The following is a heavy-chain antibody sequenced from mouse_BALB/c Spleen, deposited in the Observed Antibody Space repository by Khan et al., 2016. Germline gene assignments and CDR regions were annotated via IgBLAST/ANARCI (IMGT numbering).Heavy chain of an antibody. CDR1: GYTFTTAG. CDR3: ARSYSSYAMDY. CDR2: INTHSEVP. D-gene: IGHD1-1*01. Sequence: QIQLVQSGPELKKPGETVRISCKASGYTFTTAGMQGVQKMPGKGLKWIGWINTHSEVPKYAEDFKGRFAFSLETSASTAYLQISILKNEDTATYFCARSYSSYAMDYWGQGTSVTVSS. J-gene: IGHJ4*01. V-gene: IGHV9-4*02.